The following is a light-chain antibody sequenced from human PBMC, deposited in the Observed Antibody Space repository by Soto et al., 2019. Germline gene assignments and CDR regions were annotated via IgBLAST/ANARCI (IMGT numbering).Light chain of an antibody. V-gene: IGKV3-15*01. Sequence: EIVLTQSPATLSLSPGERATPSCRASQSVTDNYLAWYQQKPGQAPRLLIYGASSRATGIPARFSGSGSGTEFTLTISSLQSEDFAVYYCQQYNKWPPRTFGQGTKVDIK. CDR3: QQYNKWPPRT. CDR1: QSVTDN. CDR2: GAS. J-gene: IGKJ1*01.